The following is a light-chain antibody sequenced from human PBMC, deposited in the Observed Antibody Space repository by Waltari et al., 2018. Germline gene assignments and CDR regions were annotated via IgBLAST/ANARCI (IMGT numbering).Light chain of an antibody. V-gene: IGLV1-40*01. J-gene: IGLJ2*01. CDR2: IYN. CDR1: SSNIGAGSD. Sequence: QSVLTQPPSMSGAPGQRVTLSCTGSSSNIGAGSDVHWYQQLPGTAPKLLIYIYNNRPSGVPGRFSGAKSGTSASLAIAGLRAEDEADYYGQSYDGSLSASIFGGETKLTVL. CDR3: QSYDGSLSASI.